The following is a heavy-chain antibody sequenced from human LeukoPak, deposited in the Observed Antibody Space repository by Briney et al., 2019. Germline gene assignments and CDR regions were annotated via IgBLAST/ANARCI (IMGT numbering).Heavy chain of an antibody. J-gene: IGHJ5*02. D-gene: IGHD3-10*01. V-gene: IGHV1-2*06. Sequence: ASVKVSCKASGYTFTGYYMHWVRQAPGQGHEWMGRINPNSGGTNYAQKFQGRVTMTRDTSISTAYMELSRLRSDDTAVYYCARVPIPYGSGSYYKGGGGWFDPWGQGTLVTVSS. CDR2: INPNSGGT. CDR1: GYTFTGYY. CDR3: ARVPIPYGSGSYYKGGGGWFDP.